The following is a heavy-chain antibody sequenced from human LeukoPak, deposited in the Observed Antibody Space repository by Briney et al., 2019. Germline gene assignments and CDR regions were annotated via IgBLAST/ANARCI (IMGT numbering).Heavy chain of an antibody. V-gene: IGHV3-15*01. Sequence: GGSLRLSCAASGFSFSTAWMSWVRQAPGKGLEWVCRIRSKSYGDTTDYAAHVKGRFTISRDDSENTLYLQMSSLKIEDTAVYYCTTDLGGYYTGGSCYTGLYNCFDPWGQGTLVTVSS. CDR1: GFSFSTAW. CDR2: IRSKSYGDTT. D-gene: IGHD2-15*01. CDR3: TTDLGGYYTGGSCYTGLYNCFDP. J-gene: IGHJ5*02.